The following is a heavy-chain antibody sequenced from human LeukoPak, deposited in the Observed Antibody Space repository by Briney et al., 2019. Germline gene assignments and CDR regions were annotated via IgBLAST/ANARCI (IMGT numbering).Heavy chain of an antibody. J-gene: IGHJ4*02. V-gene: IGHV3-21*04. D-gene: IGHD3-22*01. CDR2: ITSSGSYI. CDR3: AKGRQKVVVVQPFDY. CDR1: AFSFSNYN. Sequence: PGGSLRLSCAASAFSFSNYNMNWVRQAPGKGLEWVSSITSSGSYIYYADSVKGRFTISRDNAKNTLYLQMNSLRAEDTAVYYCAKGRQKVVVVQPFDYWGQGTLVTVSS.